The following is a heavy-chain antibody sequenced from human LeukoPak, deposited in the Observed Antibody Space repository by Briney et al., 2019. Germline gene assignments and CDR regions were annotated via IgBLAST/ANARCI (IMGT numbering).Heavy chain of an antibody. J-gene: IGHJ4*02. CDR1: GYSFTSYW. D-gene: IGHD3-22*01. CDR3: ARLSDSSGYYYVVDY. CDR2: IYPGDSDT. V-gene: IGHV5-51*01. Sequence: GESLKISCKGSGYSFTSYWIGWVRQMPGKGLEWMGIIYPGDSDTRYSPSFQGQVTISADKSISTAYLQWSSLKASDTAMYYCARLSDSSGYYYVVDYWGQGTLVTVSP.